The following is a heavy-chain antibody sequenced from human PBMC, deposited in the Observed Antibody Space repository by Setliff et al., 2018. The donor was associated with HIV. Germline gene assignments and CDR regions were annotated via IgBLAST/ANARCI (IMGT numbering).Heavy chain of an antibody. D-gene: IGHD6-19*01. CDR1: GYTFTSYG. V-gene: IGHV1-18*01. Sequence: GASVKVSCKASGYTFTSYGISWVRQAPGQGLEWLGWISAENGNTNYAQKFQGRVIMTTDTSTSTAYMELKSLRSDDTAVYFCARDRSPTVAGTFGYWGQGTLVTVSS. CDR2: ISAENGNT. J-gene: IGHJ4*02. CDR3: ARDRSPTVAGTFGY.